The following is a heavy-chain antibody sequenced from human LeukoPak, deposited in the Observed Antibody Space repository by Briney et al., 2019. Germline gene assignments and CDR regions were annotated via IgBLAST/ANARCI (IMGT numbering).Heavy chain of an antibody. Sequence: ASVKVSCKASGYTFTSYGISWVRQAPGQGLEWMGWISAYNGNTNYAQKLQGRVTMTTDTSTSTAYMELRSLRSDDTAVYYCAREVTGTPGEYYYYMDVWGKGTTVTVSS. V-gene: IGHV1-18*01. CDR2: ISAYNGNT. CDR3: AREVTGTPGEYYYYMDV. J-gene: IGHJ6*03. CDR1: GYTFTSYG. D-gene: IGHD1-1*01.